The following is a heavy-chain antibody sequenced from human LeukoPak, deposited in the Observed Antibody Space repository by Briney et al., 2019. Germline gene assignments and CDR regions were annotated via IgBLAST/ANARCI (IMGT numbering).Heavy chain of an antibody. D-gene: IGHD3-10*01. CDR3: ARDSTYYYDSGSSGPHYFDN. J-gene: IGHJ4*02. CDR2: ISSGGTYE. Sequence: PGGSLRLSCAASGFTFSNYAMHWVCQAPGKGLEWVSLISSGGTYEYYADSVKGRFTISRDSSKNTLYLQLNSLRAEDTAVYYCARDSTYYYDSGSSGPHYFDNWGQGTLVTVSS. CDR1: GFTFSNYA. V-gene: IGHV3-30*01.